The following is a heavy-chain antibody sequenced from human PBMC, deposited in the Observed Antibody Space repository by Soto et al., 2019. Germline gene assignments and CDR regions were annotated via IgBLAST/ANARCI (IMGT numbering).Heavy chain of an antibody. CDR2: ISHDGSNK. J-gene: IGHJ6*02. CDR1: GFTFSSYG. D-gene: IGHD3-10*01. CDR3: VKDRARDYYYGMDV. Sequence: QVQLVESGGGVVQPGRSLRLSCAASGFTFSSYGMHWVRQAPGKGLEWVTIISHDGSNKYYADSVKGRFTISRDNSKNTLYLQMNSLRAADTAVYYCVKDRARDYYYGMDVWGQGTTVTVSS. V-gene: IGHV3-30*18.